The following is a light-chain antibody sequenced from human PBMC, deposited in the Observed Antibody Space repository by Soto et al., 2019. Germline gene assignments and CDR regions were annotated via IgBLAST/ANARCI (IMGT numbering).Light chain of an antibody. CDR2: YDS. Sequence: SYELTQPPSVSVAPGKTARITCGGNNIGSKSVHWYQQKPGQAPVLVIYYDSDRPSGIPERFSGSNSGNTATLTISRVEAGDEADYYCQVWYSSSDHEGFGGGTKLTVL. J-gene: IGLJ2*01. V-gene: IGLV3-21*04. CDR3: QVWYSSSDHEG. CDR1: NIGSKS.